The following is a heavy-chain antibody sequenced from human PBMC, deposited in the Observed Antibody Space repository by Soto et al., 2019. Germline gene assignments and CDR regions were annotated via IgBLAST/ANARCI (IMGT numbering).Heavy chain of an antibody. V-gene: IGHV3-43D*04. CDR2: ITWEGGNT. J-gene: IGHJ4*02. CDR3: VKGRYINLVHSLFDC. CDR1: VFGFGDYA. D-gene: IGHD1-26*01. Sequence: VGSLRLSCVSSVFGFGDYAMHCVGQRPGKGLEWVSLITWEGGNTFYGDSVKGRFSISRDNRKNSLYLEMNSLRPEDTGLYYCVKGRYINLVHSLFDCLGQGTQVIVSS.